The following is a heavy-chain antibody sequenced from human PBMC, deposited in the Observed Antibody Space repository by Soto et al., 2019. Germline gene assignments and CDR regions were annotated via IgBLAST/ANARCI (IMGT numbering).Heavy chain of an antibody. Sequence: EVQLLESGGGLVQPGGSLRLSCAASGFTFSNYAMSWVRQAPGKGLQWVSTISGSGGTTYYADSVKGRFTMSRDNSKNTLYLQMNSRRAEDKAVYYCAIRGLKYFDYWGQGTLVTESS. D-gene: IGHD3-10*01. CDR1: GFTFSNYA. CDR3: AIRGLKYFDY. CDR2: ISGSGGTT. J-gene: IGHJ4*02. V-gene: IGHV3-23*01.